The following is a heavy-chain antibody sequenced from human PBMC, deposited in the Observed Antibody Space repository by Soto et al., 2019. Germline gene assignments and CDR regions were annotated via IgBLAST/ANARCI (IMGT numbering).Heavy chain of an antibody. Sequence: GGSLRLSCAASGFTFSSYAMHWVRQAPGKGLEYVSAISSNGGSTYYANSVKGRFTISRDNSKNTLYLQMGSLRAEDMAVYYCARDTIAVAGTLGLGTWNWGQGTLVTVSS. D-gene: IGHD6-19*01. CDR3: ARDTIAVAGTLGLGTWN. CDR1: GFTFSSYA. J-gene: IGHJ4*02. CDR2: ISSNGGST. V-gene: IGHV3-64*01.